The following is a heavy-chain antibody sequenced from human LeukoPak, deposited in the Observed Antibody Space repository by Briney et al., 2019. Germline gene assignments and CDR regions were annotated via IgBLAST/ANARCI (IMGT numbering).Heavy chain of an antibody. J-gene: IGHJ4*02. CDR2: IYYSGST. Sequence: PSETLSLTCTVSGGSISSGDYYWSWIRQPPGKGLEWIGYIYYSGSTYYNPSLKSRVTISVDTSKNQFSLKLSSVTAADTAVYYCAWWNDSSGYYGYWGQRTLVTVSS. CDR1: GGSISSGDYY. D-gene: IGHD3-22*01. CDR3: AWWNDSSGYYGY. V-gene: IGHV4-30-4*08.